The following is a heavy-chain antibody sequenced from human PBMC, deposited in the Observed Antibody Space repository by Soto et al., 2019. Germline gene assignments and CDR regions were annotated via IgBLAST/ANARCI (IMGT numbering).Heavy chain of an antibody. Sequence: ASVKVSCKASGYTFTSYDINWVRQATGQGLEWMGWMNPNSGNTGYAQKFQGRVTMTRNTSISTAYMELSSLRSEDTAVYYCARVGYCSGGSCYSGYYYYYMDVWGKGTTVTVSS. D-gene: IGHD2-15*01. V-gene: IGHV1-8*01. J-gene: IGHJ6*03. CDR3: ARVGYCSGGSCYSGYYYYYMDV. CDR1: GYTFTSYD. CDR2: MNPNSGNT.